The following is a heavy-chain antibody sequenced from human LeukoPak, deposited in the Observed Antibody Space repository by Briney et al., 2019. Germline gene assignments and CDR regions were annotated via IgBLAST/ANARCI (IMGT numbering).Heavy chain of an antibody. CDR1: GYPFISFG. V-gene: IGHV1-18*01. D-gene: IGHD5-18*01. J-gene: IGHJ4*02. CDR2: SSPYNGKT. Sequence: GASVKVSCKTSGYPFISFGIAWLRQAPGQGLEWLGWSSPYNGKTEYSQKLKDRVTMTTDPSTSTAYMEMRSLRSDDTAVYYCARDPDKFNGRYSYFDYWGQGTLVTVSS. CDR3: ARDPDKFNGRYSYFDY.